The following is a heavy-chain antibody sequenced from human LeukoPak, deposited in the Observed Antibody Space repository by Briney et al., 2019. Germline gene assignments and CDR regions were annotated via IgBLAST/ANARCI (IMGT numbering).Heavy chain of an antibody. CDR1: AYTFTGYY. CDR3: ARLAAGKNYFDY. V-gene: IGHV1-2*02. CDR2: IYPNSGGT. J-gene: IGHJ4*02. D-gene: IGHD6-13*01. Sequence: GASVKVSCKASAYTFTGYYMHWVRQAPGQGLEWMGWIYPNSGGTNYAQKFQGRVTMTRDTSISTAYMELSRLRSDDTAVYYCARLAAGKNYFDYWGQGTLVTVSS.